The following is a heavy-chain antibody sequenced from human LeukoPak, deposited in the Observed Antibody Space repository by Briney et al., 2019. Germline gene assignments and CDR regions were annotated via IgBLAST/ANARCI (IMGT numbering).Heavy chain of an antibody. V-gene: IGHV3-53*01. CDR1: GFTVSSNY. Sequence: GGSLRLSCAASGFTVSSNYMTWVRQAPGKGLEWVSVIYSGGSTYYADSVKGRFTISRDNSKNTLYLQMNSLRVEDTAVYYCANRLSYNSAIDYWGQGTLVTVSS. CDR2: IYSGGST. CDR3: ANRLSYNSAIDY. D-gene: IGHD3-16*02. J-gene: IGHJ4*02.